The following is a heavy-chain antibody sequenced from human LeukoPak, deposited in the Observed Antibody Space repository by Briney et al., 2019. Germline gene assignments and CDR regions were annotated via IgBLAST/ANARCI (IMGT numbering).Heavy chain of an antibody. J-gene: IGHJ4*02. Sequence: QPGRSLRLSCAASGFTFSSYWMSWVRQAPGKGLEWVANINQDGSEKYYVDSVKGRFTISRDNAKNSLYLQMNSLRAEDTAVFYCARVFFLTITTPDYWGQGTLVTVSS. CDR2: INQDGSEK. V-gene: IGHV3-7*04. D-gene: IGHD5-12*01. CDR3: ARVFFLTITTPDY. CDR1: GFTFSSYW.